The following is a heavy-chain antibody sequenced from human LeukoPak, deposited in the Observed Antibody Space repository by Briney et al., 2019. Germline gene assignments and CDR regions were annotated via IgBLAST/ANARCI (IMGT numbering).Heavy chain of an antibody. CDR1: GGSVSSGSYY. CDR2: IYYSGST. J-gene: IGHJ4*02. D-gene: IGHD6-13*01. CDR3: AISSSSWYFVDY. Sequence: PSETLSLTCTVSGGSVSSGSYYWSWIRQLPGKGLEWIGYIYYSGSTNYNPSLKSRVTISVDTSKNQFSLKLSSVTAADTAVYYCAISSSSWYFVDYWGQGTLVTVSS. V-gene: IGHV4-61*01.